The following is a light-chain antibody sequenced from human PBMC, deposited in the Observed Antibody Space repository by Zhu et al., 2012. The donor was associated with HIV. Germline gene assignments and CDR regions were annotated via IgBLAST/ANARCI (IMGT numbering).Light chain of an antibody. CDR1: QGISNR. CDR3: TTSLLLYPT. Sequence: DIQLTQSPSFLSASVGDRVTITCRASQGISNRLAWYHQKAGKAPKLLIYGASIVQTGVPSRFSGSGSGTEFTLTISSLQPRSILRLYFCTTSLLLYPTFGGGSKVEIK. CDR2: GAS. J-gene: IGKJ4*01. V-gene: IGKV1-9*01.